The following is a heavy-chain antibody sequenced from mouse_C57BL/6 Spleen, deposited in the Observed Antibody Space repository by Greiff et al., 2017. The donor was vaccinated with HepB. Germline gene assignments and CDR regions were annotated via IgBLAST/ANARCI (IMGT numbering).Heavy chain of an antibody. Sequence: QVQLQQSGAELVRPGSSVKLSCKASGYTFTSYWMDWVKQRPGQGLEWIGNIYPSDSETHYNQKFKDKATLTVDNSSSPAYMQLIRLTSDDSAVYYCARGLLRTGDYCGQGTTLTVSS. CDR1: GYTFTSYW. CDR3: ARGLLRTGDY. D-gene: IGHD1-1*01. CDR2: IYPSDSET. J-gene: IGHJ2*01. V-gene: IGHV1-61*01.